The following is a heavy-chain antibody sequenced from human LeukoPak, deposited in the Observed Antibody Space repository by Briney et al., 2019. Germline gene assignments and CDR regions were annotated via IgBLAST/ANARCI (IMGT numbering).Heavy chain of an antibody. CDR1: GYSFRNYW. Sequence: GESLKISCNGFGYSFRNYWNAWVPQMPGKGLEWMGMIYTGDSNTGYSPSFQGQVTISADKSLKNAYLQWSNLKASDTTVYYYSRRVRGGGKTRWSDPWGQGTLVTVSS. J-gene: IGHJ5*02. V-gene: IGHV5-51*01. CDR3: SRRVRGGGKTRWSDP. CDR2: IYTGDSNT. D-gene: IGHD4-23*01.